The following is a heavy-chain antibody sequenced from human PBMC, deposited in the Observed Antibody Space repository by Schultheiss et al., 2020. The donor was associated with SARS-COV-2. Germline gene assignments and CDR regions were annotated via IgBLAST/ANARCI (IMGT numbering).Heavy chain of an antibody. D-gene: IGHD4-11*01. Sequence: GGSLRLSCAASGFTFSSYAMHWVRQAPGKGLEWVAVISYDGSNKYYADSVKGRFTISRDNSKNTLYLQMNSLRAEDTAVYYCARDLWYYGNYDGAYFDYWGQGTLVTVSS. J-gene: IGHJ4*02. CDR2: ISYDGSNK. CDR3: ARDLWYYGNYDGAYFDY. CDR1: GFTFSSYA. V-gene: IGHV3-30*04.